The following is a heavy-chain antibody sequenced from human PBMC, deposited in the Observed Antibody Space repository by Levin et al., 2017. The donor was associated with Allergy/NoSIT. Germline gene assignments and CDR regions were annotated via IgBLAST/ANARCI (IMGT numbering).Heavy chain of an antibody. V-gene: IGHV1-18*01. CDR2: ISAYNGNT. Sequence: GESLKISCKASGYTFTSYGISWVRQAPGQGLEWMGWISAYNGNTNYAQKLQGRVTMTTDTSTSTAYMELRSLRSDDTAVYYCARYSGYDWVFRAFDIWGQGTMVTVSS. CDR1: GYTFTSYG. J-gene: IGHJ3*02. D-gene: IGHD5-12*01. CDR3: ARYSGYDWVFRAFDI.